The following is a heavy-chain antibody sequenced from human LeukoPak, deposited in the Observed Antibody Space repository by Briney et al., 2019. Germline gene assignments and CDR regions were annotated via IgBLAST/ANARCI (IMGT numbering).Heavy chain of an antibody. V-gene: IGHV4-34*01. J-gene: IGHJ5*02. CDR3: ARWITMVRRVMYSGFDT. D-gene: IGHD3-10*01. CDR1: GGSFSGYY. CDR2: INHSGST. Sequence: KASETLSLICAVHGGSFSGYYWSWIRQPPAKGLDWIGGINHSGSTNYNLFLKCRVTISVDTSKNQFSLKLSSVSAADTAVYYCARWITMVRRVMYSGFDTWGQETLVTVSS.